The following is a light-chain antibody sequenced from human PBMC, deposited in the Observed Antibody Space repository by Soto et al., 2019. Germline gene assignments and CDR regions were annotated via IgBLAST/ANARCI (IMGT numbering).Light chain of an antibody. CDR1: RDISSS. CDR2: AAS. V-gene: IGKV1-17*03. Sequence: DIPMTQSPSAMSASVGDRVTITCRASRDISSSLAWFQQRPWKVPKRLIYAASTLDSGVPSRFSGAGSGTEFTLTISSLQPEDFATYYCLQHTTYPLSFGGGTKVEMK. CDR3: LQHTTYPLS. J-gene: IGKJ4*01.